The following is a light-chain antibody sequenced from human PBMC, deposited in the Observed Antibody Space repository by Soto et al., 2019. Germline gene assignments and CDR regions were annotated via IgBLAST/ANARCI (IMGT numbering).Light chain of an antibody. CDR3: SSCASSNGWV. J-gene: IGLJ3*02. CDR1: SSDVGAYNY. Sequence: QSALTQPPSASGSPGQSVTISCTGTSSDVGAYNYVSWYQQHAGKAPKLVIYEVTKRPSGVTERFSGTNSAKTTSLTVSRLQADDEADYYCSSCASSNGWVLGGWTK. CDR2: EVT. V-gene: IGLV2-8*01.